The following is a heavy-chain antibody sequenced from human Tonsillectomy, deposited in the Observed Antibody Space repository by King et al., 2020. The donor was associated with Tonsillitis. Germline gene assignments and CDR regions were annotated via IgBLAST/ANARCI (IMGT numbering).Heavy chain of an antibody. CDR1: GYSFTNYW. V-gene: IGHV5-51*01. CDR3: ARPLRYYYETSGYYLPYY. J-gene: IGHJ4*02. CDR2: IYPGDSDT. D-gene: IGHD3-22*01. Sequence: QLVQSGAEVKKPGESLKISCKGSGYSFTNYWIGWVRQMPGKGLEWMGIIYPGDSDTRYSPSFQGQVTISADKSISTAYLRWNSLKASDTAMYYCARPLRYYYETSGYYLPYYWGQGTLVTVSS.